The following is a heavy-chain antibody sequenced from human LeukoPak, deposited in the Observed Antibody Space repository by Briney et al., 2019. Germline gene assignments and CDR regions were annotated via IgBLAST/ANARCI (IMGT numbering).Heavy chain of an antibody. J-gene: IGHJ4*02. CDR1: GFTFDDYA. V-gene: IGHV3-43*02. CDR2: ISGVGGST. Sequence: GGSLRLSCAASGFTFDDYAMHWVRQAPGKGLEWVSLISGVGGSTYYADSVKGRFTISRDNSKNSLYLQMNSLRTEDTALYYCAKDFTVIAARPSVDYWGQGTLVTVSS. D-gene: IGHD6-6*01. CDR3: AKDFTVIAARPSVDY.